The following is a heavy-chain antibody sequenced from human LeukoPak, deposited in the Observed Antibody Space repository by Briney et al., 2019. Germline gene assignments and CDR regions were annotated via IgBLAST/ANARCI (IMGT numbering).Heavy chain of an antibody. Sequence: GASVTVSCKVSGYTLTELSMHWVRQAPGKGLEWMGGFDPEDGETIYAQKFQGRVTMTEDTSTDTAYMELSSLRSEDTAVYYCATGYCSSTSCYDVFDPWGQGTLVTVSS. CDR3: ATGYCSSTSCYDVFDP. CDR1: GYTLTELS. D-gene: IGHD2-2*01. V-gene: IGHV1-24*01. J-gene: IGHJ5*02. CDR2: FDPEDGET.